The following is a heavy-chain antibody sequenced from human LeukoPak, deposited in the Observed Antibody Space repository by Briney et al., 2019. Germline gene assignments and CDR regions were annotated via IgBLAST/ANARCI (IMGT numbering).Heavy chain of an antibody. V-gene: IGHV3-30-3*01. CDR3: ANWNDERS. D-gene: IGHD1-1*01. CDR1: GFTFSSYA. J-gene: IGHJ5*02. CDR2: ISYDGSNK. Sequence: GRSLRLSCAASGFTFSSYAMHWVRQAPGKGLEWVAVISYDGSNKYYADSVKGRFTISRDNSKNTLYLQMNSLRAEDTAAYYCANWNDERSWGQGTLVTVSS.